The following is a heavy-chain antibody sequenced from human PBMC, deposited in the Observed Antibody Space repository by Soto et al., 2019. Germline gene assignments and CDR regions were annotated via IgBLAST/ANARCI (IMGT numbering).Heavy chain of an antibody. Sequence: QVQLVQSGAEVKKPGSSVKVSCKASGGTFSSYAISWVRQAPGQGLEWMGGIIPIFGTANYAQKFQGRVTITADESTSTAYMELSSLRSEDTAVYYCARDEGGVNWNDVLPYGMDVWGQGTTVTVSS. CDR2: IIPIFGTA. J-gene: IGHJ6*02. CDR3: ARDEGGVNWNDVLPYGMDV. D-gene: IGHD1-1*01. V-gene: IGHV1-69*12. CDR1: GGTFSSYA.